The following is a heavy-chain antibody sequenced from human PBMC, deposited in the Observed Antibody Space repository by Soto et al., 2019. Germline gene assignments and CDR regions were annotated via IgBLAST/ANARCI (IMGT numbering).Heavy chain of an antibody. V-gene: IGHV3-74*01. Sequence: EVQLVESGGGLVQPGGSLRLSCAASGFTFSSYWMHWVRQAPGKGLVWVSRINSDGSSTSYADSVKGRFTISRDNAKNPLYLQMNSLRAEDTSVYYCVRTSLVVAAATRGHYWGQGTLVTVSS. CDR2: INSDGSST. J-gene: IGHJ4*02. D-gene: IGHD2-15*01. CDR1: GFTFSSYW. CDR3: VRTSLVVAAATRGHY.